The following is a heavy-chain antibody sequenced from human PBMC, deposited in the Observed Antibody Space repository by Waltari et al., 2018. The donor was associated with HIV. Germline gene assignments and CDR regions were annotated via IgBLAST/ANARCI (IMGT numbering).Heavy chain of an antibody. CDR2: LYTSGST. V-gene: IGHV4-61*02. Sequence: QLQESGPGLVKPSQTLSLTCTVSGGSISSGSYHWSWIRQPAGKGLEWIGRLYTSGSTDYNPSLKSRATISGDTSKNQFSLKLSSVIAADTAVYYCARGVVGGYDLGNNWFDPWGQGTLVTVSS. D-gene: IGHD5-12*01. CDR3: ARGVVGGYDLGNNWFDP. J-gene: IGHJ5*02. CDR1: GGSISSGSYH.